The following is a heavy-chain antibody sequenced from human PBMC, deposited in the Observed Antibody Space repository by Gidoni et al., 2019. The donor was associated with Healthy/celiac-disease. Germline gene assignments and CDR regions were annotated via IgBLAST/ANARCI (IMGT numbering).Heavy chain of an antibody. D-gene: IGHD3-3*01. V-gene: IGHV3-53*01. CDR3: ARATNYDFWSGSYYFDY. CDR1: GFTVSSHY. J-gene: IGHJ4*02. CDR2: IYSGGST. Sequence: EVQLVESGGGLIQPGGSLRLSCAASGFTVSSHYMSWVRQATGKGREWVSVIYSGGSTYYADSVKGRFTISRDNSKNTLYLQMNSLRAEDTAVYYCARATNYDFWSGSYYFDYWGQGTLVTVSS.